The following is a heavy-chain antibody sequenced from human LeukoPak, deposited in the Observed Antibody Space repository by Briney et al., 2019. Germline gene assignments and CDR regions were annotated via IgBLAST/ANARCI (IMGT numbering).Heavy chain of an antibody. V-gene: IGHV3-66*01. D-gene: IGHD6-19*01. Sequence: PGGSLRLSCAASGFTFSRYSMSWVRQAPGKGLEWVSVIYSGGSTYYADSVKGRFTISRDNSKNTLYLQMNSLRAEDTAVYYCARVAGPESYYYYYYYMDVWGKGTTVTVSS. CDR3: ARVAGPESYYYYYYYMDV. CDR1: GFTFSRYS. CDR2: IYSGGST. J-gene: IGHJ6*03.